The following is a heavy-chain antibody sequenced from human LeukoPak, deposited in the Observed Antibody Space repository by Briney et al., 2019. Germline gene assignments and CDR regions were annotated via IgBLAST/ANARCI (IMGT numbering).Heavy chain of an antibody. CDR2: MNPNSGNT. CDR1: GYTFTSYD. V-gene: IGHV1-8*01. J-gene: IGHJ5*02. Sequence: GASVKVSCKASGYTFTSYDINWVRQATGQGLEWMGWMNPNSGNTGYAQKFQGRVTMTRNTSISTAYMELSSLRSEDTAVYYCARSPPHWNDSHGNWFDPWGQGTLVTVSS. CDR3: ARSPPHWNDSHGNWFDP. D-gene: IGHD1-1*01.